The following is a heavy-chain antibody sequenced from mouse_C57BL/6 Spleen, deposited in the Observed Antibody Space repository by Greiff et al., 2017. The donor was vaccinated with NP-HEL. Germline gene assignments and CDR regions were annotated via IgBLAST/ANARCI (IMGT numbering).Heavy chain of an antibody. D-gene: IGHD2-4*01. Sequence: VQLQQPGAELVKPGASVKLSCKASGYTFTSYWMQWVKQRPGQGLEWIGEIDPSDSYTNYNQKFKGKATLTVDTSSSTAYMQLSSLTSEDSAVYYCASSRSDYDGGFAYWGQGTLVTVSA. CDR1: GYTFTSYW. CDR2: IDPSDSYT. V-gene: IGHV1-50*01. J-gene: IGHJ3*01. CDR3: ASSRSDYDGGFAY.